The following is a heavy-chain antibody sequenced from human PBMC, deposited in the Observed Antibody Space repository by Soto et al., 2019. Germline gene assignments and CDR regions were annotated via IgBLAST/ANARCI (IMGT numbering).Heavy chain of an antibody. J-gene: IGHJ4*02. CDR2: INPNSGGT. D-gene: IGHD6-6*01. CDR3: ARAEVAARPPYFDY. Sequence: ASVKVSCKASGYTFTGYYMHCVRQAPGQGLEWMGWINPNSGGTNYAQKFQGRVTMTRDTSISTAYMELSRLRSDDTAVYYCARAEVAARPPYFDYWGQGTLVTVSS. V-gene: IGHV1-2*02. CDR1: GYTFTGYY.